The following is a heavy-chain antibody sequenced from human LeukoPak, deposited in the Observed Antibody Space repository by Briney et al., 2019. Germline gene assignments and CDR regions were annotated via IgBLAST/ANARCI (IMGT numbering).Heavy chain of an antibody. CDR2: IFYSGST. D-gene: IGHD5-18*01. CDR3: ARTALDTTTYFHY. CDR1: GYSISSINW. V-gene: IGHV4-28*01. J-gene: IGHJ4*02. Sequence: SETLSLTCAVSGYSISSINWWGWIRQPPGKGLEWIGYIFYSGSTYYNPSLKSRVSMSIDTSKNQFSLKLNSVTAVDTAVYYCARTALDTTTYFHYWGQGTLVTVSS.